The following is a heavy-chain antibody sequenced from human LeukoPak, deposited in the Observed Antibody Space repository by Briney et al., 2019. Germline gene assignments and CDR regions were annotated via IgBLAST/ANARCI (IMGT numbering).Heavy chain of an antibody. J-gene: IGHJ3*02. CDR2: INWNGGST. CDR1: GFTFDDYG. D-gene: IGHD1-26*01. CDR3: ARLGVGATRDAFDI. Sequence: GGSLRLSCAASGFTFDDYGMSWVRQAPGKGLEWVSGINWNGGSTGYADSVKGRFTISRDNAKNSLYLQMNSLRDEDTALYHCARLGVGATRDAFDIWGQGTMVTVSS. V-gene: IGHV3-20*01.